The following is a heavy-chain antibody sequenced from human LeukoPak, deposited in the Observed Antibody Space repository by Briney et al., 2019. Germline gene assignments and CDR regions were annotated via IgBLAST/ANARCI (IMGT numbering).Heavy chain of an antibody. CDR1: GGTFRTSG. CDR2: VIPVFRTS. Sequence: ASVKVSCKASGGTFRTSGVSWVRQAPGQRLEWMGCVIPVFRTSNYAEEFQDRVTITADESTSTAYMELSSLRSEDTAVYYCATSENPVAIPITWGQGTLVSVSS. D-gene: IGHD4-23*01. J-gene: IGHJ5*02. CDR3: ATSENPVAIPIT. V-gene: IGHV1-69*13.